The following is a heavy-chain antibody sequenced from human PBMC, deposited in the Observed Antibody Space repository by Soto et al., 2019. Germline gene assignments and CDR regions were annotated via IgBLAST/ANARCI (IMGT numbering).Heavy chain of an antibody. V-gene: IGHV1-46*03. CDR3: ARGPALYGDKRNWFDP. D-gene: IGHD4-17*01. J-gene: IGHJ5*02. Sequence: GASAKVSCKASGYTFTSYYMHWVRQAPGQGLEWMGIINPSGGSTSYAQKFQGRVTMTRDTSTSTVYMELSSLRSEDTAVYYCARGPALYGDKRNWFDPWGQGTLVTVSS. CDR1: GYTFTSYY. CDR2: INPSGGST.